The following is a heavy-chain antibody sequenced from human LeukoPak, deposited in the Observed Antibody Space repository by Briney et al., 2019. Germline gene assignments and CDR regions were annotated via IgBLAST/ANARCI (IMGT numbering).Heavy chain of an antibody. CDR3: ARGAYSYGPKYYYYGMDV. Sequence: ASVKVSCKASGYTFTSYGISWVRQAPGQGLEWMGWISAYNGNTNYAQKLQGRVTMTTDTSTSTAYMELRSLRSDDTAVYHCARGAYSYGPKYYYYGMDVWGQGTTVTVSS. V-gene: IGHV1-18*01. CDR2: ISAYNGNT. J-gene: IGHJ6*02. CDR1: GYTFTSYG. D-gene: IGHD5-18*01.